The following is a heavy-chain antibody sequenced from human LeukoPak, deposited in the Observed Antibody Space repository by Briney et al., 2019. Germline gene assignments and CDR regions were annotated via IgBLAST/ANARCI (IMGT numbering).Heavy chain of an antibody. CDR3: ARTRHCSSTSCDYYFDY. CDR2: MNPNSGNT. V-gene: IGHV1-8*01. Sequence: ASVKVSCKASGYTFTSYDINWVRQATGQGLEWMGWMNPNSGNTGYAQKFQGRVTMTRNTSISTAYMELSSLRSEDTAVYYCARTRHCSSTSCDYYFDYWGQGTLVTVSS. D-gene: IGHD2-2*01. CDR1: GYTFTSYD. J-gene: IGHJ4*02.